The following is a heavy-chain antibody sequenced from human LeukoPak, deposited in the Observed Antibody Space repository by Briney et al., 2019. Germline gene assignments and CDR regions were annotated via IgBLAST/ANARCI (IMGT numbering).Heavy chain of an antibody. CDR2: INPNSGGT. Sequence: GAPVKVSCKASGYTFTGYYMYWVRQAPGQGLEWMGWINPNSGGTNYAQKFQGRVTMTRDTSISTAYMELSRLRSDDTAVYYCARAKGSVLLWFGGGNWFDPWGQGTLVTVSS. CDR3: ARAKGSVLLWFGGGNWFDP. V-gene: IGHV1-2*02. D-gene: IGHD3-10*01. J-gene: IGHJ5*02. CDR1: GYTFTGYY.